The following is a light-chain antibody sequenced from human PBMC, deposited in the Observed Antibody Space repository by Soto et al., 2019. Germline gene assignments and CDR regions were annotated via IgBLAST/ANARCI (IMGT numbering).Light chain of an antibody. CDR3: CSFAVGSTVV. V-gene: IGLV2-23*01. CDR1: SSDVGTYNL. J-gene: IGLJ2*01. CDR2: EGS. Sequence: QSVLTQPASVSGSPGQSITISCTGTSSDVGTYNLVSWHQHHPGKAPKLIIYEGSKRPSGVSNRFSGSKSGNTASLTISGLQAEDEADYYCCSFAVGSTVVFGGGTKLTVL.